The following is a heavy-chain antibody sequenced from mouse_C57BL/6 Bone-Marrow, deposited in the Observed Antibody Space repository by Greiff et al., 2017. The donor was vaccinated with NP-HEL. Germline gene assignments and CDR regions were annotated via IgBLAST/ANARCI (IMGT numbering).Heavy chain of an antibody. Sequence: DVQLVESGGDLVKPGGSLKLSCAASGFTFSSYGMSWVRQTPDKRLEWVATISSGGSYTYYPDSVKGRFTISRDNAKNTLYLQMSSLKSEDTAMYYCARNRTYWYFDVWGTGTTVTVSS. J-gene: IGHJ1*03. CDR1: GFTFSSYG. CDR2: ISSGGSYT. V-gene: IGHV5-6*01. CDR3: ARNRTYWYFDV.